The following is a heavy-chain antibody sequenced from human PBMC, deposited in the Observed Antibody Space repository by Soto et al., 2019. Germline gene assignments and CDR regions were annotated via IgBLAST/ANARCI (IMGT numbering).Heavy chain of an antibody. CDR3: ARVAYNYGYFDY. CDR2: SYPGDSDT. Sequence: LKISCKGSGYSFTTYWIGWVRQMPGKGLDWMGMSYPGDSDTRYSPSFQGQVTISADKSNSTAYLQWSSLKASDTAMYYCARVAYNYGYFDYWGQGTLVTVSS. V-gene: IGHV5-51*01. CDR1: GYSFTTYW. D-gene: IGHD5-18*01. J-gene: IGHJ4*02.